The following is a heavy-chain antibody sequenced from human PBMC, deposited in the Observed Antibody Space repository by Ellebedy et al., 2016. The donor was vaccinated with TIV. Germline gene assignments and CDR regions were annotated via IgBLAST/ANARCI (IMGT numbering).Heavy chain of an antibody. D-gene: IGHD4-17*01. CDR1: GFTFSSYG. J-gene: IGHJ4*02. Sequence: GESLKISCAASGFTFSSYGMSWVRQAPGKGLEWVSGISGSDESTHHADSVQGRFTISRDNSKNTLYLQMNSLRAEDTAVYYCARGSYGDYEEVLDYWGQGTLVTVSS. V-gene: IGHV3-23*01. CDR3: ARGSYGDYEEVLDY. CDR2: ISGSDEST.